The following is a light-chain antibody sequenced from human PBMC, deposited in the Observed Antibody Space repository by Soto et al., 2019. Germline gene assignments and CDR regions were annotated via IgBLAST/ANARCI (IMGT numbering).Light chain of an antibody. J-gene: IGKJ1*01. Sequence: DLQMTQSPSTLSGSVGDRVTITCRASQTISSWLAWYQQKPGKAPNLLIYKASTLKSGVPSRFSGIGSGTELTITISSLQPDDVATYDGQHYNSYSEAFGQGTKVDIK. CDR3: QHYNSYSEA. CDR1: QTISSW. CDR2: KAS. V-gene: IGKV1-5*03.